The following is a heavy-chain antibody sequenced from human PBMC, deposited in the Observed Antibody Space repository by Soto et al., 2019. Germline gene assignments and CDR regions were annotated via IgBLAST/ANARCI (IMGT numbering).Heavy chain of an antibody. CDR3: ARWTAMVQGGMDV. CDR2: INSDGSST. V-gene: IGHV3-74*01. Sequence: AGGSLRLSCAASGFTFSSYWMHWVRQAPGKGLVWVSRINSDGSSTSYADSVKGRFTISRDNAKNTLYLQMNSLRAEDTAVYYCARWTAMVQGGMDVWGQGTTVTVSS. J-gene: IGHJ6*02. D-gene: IGHD5-18*01. CDR1: GFTFSSYW.